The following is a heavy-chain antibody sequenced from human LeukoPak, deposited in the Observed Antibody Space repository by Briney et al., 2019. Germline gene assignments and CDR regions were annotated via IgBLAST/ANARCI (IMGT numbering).Heavy chain of an antibody. Sequence: ASVKVSCKASGYTFTGYYMHWVRQATGQGLEWMGWMNPNSGNTAYAQKFQGRVTMTRNTSINTAYMELSSLRSEDTAVYYCARVDITTAGTKVDFDYWGQGTLVTVSS. V-gene: IGHV1-8*02. CDR1: GYTFTGYY. D-gene: IGHD6-13*01. CDR3: ARVDITTAGTKVDFDY. J-gene: IGHJ4*02. CDR2: MNPNSGNT.